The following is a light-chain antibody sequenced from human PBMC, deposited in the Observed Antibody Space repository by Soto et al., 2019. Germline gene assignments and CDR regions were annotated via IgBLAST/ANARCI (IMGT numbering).Light chain of an antibody. CDR3: QQRISWWT. J-gene: IGKJ1*01. CDR1: QSVDNY. Sequence: EIMLTQSPATLSLSPGERATLSCRASQSVDNYLAWYQQKPGQAPRLLIYGASNRATGIPARFSGSGSGTDFTLTISSLEPEDSAVYYCQQRISWWTLGQGTKVEIK. V-gene: IGKV3-11*01. CDR2: GAS.